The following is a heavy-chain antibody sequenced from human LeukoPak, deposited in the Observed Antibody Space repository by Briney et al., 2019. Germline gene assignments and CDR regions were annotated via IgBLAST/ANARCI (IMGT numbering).Heavy chain of an antibody. V-gene: IGHV3-23*01. J-gene: IGHJ4*02. CDR2: ISGSGGST. Sequence: GGSLRLSCAASGFTFSSYGMSWVRQAPGKGLEWVSAISGSGGSTYYADSVKGRFTIPRDNSKNTLFLQMNSLRAEDTAVYYCAKVGYGDFRDFDYWGQGTLVTVSS. CDR1: GFTFSSYG. CDR3: AKVGYGDFRDFDY. D-gene: IGHD4-17*01.